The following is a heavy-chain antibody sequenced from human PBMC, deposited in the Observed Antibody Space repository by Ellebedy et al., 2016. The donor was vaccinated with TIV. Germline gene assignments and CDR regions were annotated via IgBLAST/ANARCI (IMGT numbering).Heavy chain of an antibody. V-gene: IGHV4-39*01. J-gene: IGHJ1*01. D-gene: IGHD2-15*01. CDR1: GDSIFSSSSS. CDR2: ASYRGRP. CDR3: ATQTMMSAGGSYFDH. Sequence: SETLSLXXSVSGDSIFSSSSSWSCIRQTPGTGLEWIGNASYRGRPNYNASLKSRVTISFDMSKNEFSLTLTSVTAADTALYYCATQTMMSAGGSYFDHWGQGAPVIVSA.